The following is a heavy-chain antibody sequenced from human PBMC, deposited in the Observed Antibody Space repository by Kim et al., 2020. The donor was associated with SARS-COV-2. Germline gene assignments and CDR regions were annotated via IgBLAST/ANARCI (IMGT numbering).Heavy chain of an antibody. CDR3: ARQSGIGMATNQVDY. Sequence: GESLKISCKGSGYSFTSYWIGWVRQMPGKGLEWMGIIYPGDSDTRYSPSFQGQVTISADKSISTAYLQWSSLKASDTAMYYCARQSGIGMATNQVDYWGQGTLVTVSS. CDR1: GYSFTSYW. CDR2: IYPGDSDT. V-gene: IGHV5-51*01. D-gene: IGHD5-12*01. J-gene: IGHJ4*02.